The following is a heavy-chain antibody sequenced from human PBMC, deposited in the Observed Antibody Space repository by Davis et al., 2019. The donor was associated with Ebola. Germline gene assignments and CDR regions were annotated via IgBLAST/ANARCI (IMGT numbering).Heavy chain of an antibody. Sequence: GESLKISCAASGFTFSSYGMHWVRQAPGKGLEWLAVISYDGSNEYYAGSVKGRFTISRDNSKNTLYLQMNSLRAEDTAVYYCVREPPTTVTTGTYYYYGMDVWGQGTTVTVSS. CDR1: GFTFSSYG. J-gene: IGHJ6*02. CDR3: VREPPTTVTTGTYYYYGMDV. D-gene: IGHD4-17*01. V-gene: IGHV3-30*19. CDR2: ISYDGSNE.